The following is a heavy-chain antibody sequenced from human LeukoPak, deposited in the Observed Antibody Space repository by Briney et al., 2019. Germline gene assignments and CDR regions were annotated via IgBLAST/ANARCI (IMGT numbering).Heavy chain of an antibody. D-gene: IGHD4-17*01. CDR2: ISAYNGNT. Sequence: ASVKVSCKASGYTFTSYGISWVRQAPGQGLEWMGWISAYNGNTNYAQTLQGRVTMTTDTSTNTAYMELRSLRSDDTAVYYCASGEGSVRSFDYWGQGTLFTVSS. CDR1: GYTFTSYG. CDR3: ASGEGSVRSFDY. J-gene: IGHJ4*02. V-gene: IGHV1-18*01.